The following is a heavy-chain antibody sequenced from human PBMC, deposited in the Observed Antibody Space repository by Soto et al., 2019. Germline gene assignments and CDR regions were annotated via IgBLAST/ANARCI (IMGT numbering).Heavy chain of an antibody. J-gene: IGHJ4*02. V-gene: IGHV4-39*01. Sequence: SETLSLTCRVSGDSISDTIYYWGWIRQPPGMGLEWIGSIHYSGSTQFHPSFKSRVTISVDTSKNEFSLRLRSVTAADTSVYYCATSRYDFWSGYYSYYFDYWGQGTLVTVSS. CDR3: ATSRYDFWSGYYSYYFDY. D-gene: IGHD3-3*01. CDR2: IHYSGST. CDR1: GDSISDTIYY.